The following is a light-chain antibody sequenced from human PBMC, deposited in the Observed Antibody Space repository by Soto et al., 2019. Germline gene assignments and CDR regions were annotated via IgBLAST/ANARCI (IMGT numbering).Light chain of an antibody. CDR3: QQYGSSPLT. J-gene: IGKJ1*01. V-gene: IGKV3-20*01. CDR2: GAS. Sequence: EILLTQSPGTLSLSPGERATLSCRASQSVSSSYLAWYQQKPGQAPRLLIYGASSRATGIPDRISGSGSGTDFTLTISRLEPEDFAVYYCQQYGSSPLTFGQGTKVDIK. CDR1: QSVSSSY.